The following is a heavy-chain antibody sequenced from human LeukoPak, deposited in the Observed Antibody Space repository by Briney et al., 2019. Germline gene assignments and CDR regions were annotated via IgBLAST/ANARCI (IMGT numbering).Heavy chain of an antibody. J-gene: IGHJ4*02. CDR2: ISPYNGNK. V-gene: IGHV1-18*01. Sequence: ASVTVSCKAYNYTFNNYGFSWVRQAPGQGLEWMGWISPYNGNKKYTQKLQGRVTMTTDTSTSTAYMELRNLRSDDTAVYFCARDKSVVGVVINDYWGQGTLVIVSS. D-gene: IGHD3-3*01. CDR3: ARDKSVVGVVINDY. CDR1: NYTFNNYG.